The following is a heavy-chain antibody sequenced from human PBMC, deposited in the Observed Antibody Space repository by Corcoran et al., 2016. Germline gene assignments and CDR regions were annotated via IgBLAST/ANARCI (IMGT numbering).Heavy chain of an antibody. Sequence: EVQLVESGGGLIQPGGSLRLSCAASGFTVSSNYMSWVRQAPGKGLEWVSVNYSGGSTYYADSVKGRFTISRDNSKNTLYLQMNSLRAEDTAVYYCAREGYSYGPGDAFDIWGQGTMVTVSS. V-gene: IGHV3-53*01. CDR2: NYSGGST. D-gene: IGHD5-18*01. J-gene: IGHJ3*02. CDR1: GFTVSSNY. CDR3: AREGYSYGPGDAFDI.